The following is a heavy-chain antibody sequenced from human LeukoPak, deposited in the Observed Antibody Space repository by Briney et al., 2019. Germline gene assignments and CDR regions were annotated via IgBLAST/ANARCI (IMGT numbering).Heavy chain of an antibody. V-gene: IGHV5-51*01. D-gene: IGHD1-26*01. Sequence: GESPKISCKGSGNSFTSYWIGWVRQMPGKGLEWMGIIYPDDSDTRYSPSFKGQVTISADKSISTAYLQWSSLKASDTAMYYCARTSGLVGARTGWDYFDYWGQGTLVTVSS. CDR2: IYPDDSDT. J-gene: IGHJ4*02. CDR1: GNSFTSYW. CDR3: ARTSGLVGARTGWDYFDY.